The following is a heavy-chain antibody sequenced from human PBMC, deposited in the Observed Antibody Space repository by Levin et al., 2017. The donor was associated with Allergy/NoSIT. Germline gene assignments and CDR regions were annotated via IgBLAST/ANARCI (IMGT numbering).Heavy chain of an antibody. CDR2: IYYSGST. Sequence: PSETLSLTCTVSGGSISSSSYYWGWIRQPPGKGLEWIGSIYYSGSTYYNPSLKSRVTISVDTSKNQFSLKLSSVTAADTAVYYCARLSQRQLRGAFDIWGQGTMVTVSS. CDR1: GGSISSSSYY. J-gene: IGHJ3*02. CDR3: ARLSQRQLRGAFDI. V-gene: IGHV4-39*01. D-gene: IGHD1-1*01.